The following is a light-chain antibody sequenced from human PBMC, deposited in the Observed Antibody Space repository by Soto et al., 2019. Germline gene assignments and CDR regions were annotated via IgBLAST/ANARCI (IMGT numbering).Light chain of an antibody. Sequence: QSVLTQPASVSGSPRQSITISCTGTSSDVGGYNYVSWYQQHPGKAPKLIIYDVSNRPSGVSNRFSGSKSGNTASLTISGLQAEDEADYYCSSYTSSSTRVVFGGGTKLTVL. CDR2: DVS. J-gene: IGLJ2*01. V-gene: IGLV2-14*01. CDR1: SSDVGGYNY. CDR3: SSYTSSSTRVV.